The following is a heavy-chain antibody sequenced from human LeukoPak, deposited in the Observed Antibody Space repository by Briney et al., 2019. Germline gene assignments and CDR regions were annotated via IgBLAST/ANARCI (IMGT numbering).Heavy chain of an antibody. V-gene: IGHV1-46*01. Sequence: ASVKVSCKASGYTFTSYYMHWVRQAPGQGLEWMGIINPSGGSTSYAQKFQGRVTITRDTSTSTVYMELSSLRSEDTAVYYCARGDIVVVAAANWHDSSSWYGLFDCWGQGTLVTVCS. CDR1: GYTFTSYY. CDR2: INPSGGST. CDR3: ARGDIVVVAAANWHDSSSWYGLFDC. D-gene: IGHD2-2*01. J-gene: IGHJ4*02.